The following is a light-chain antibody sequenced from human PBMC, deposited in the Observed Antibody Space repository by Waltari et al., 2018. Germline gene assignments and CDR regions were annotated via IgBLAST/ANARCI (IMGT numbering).Light chain of an antibody. V-gene: IGLV1-40*01. CDR2: GNT. J-gene: IGLJ3*02. CDR3: QSFGSSLSASV. CDR1: SSNFGAGYD. Sequence: QSVLTQPPSMSGAPGQKVTIPCTGGSSNFGAGYDVHWYQQFPGAAPKLLIFGNTNRASGVPGRFSGSKSGTSASLAIAGLQSEDEAVYYCQSFGSSLSASVFGGGTKLTVL.